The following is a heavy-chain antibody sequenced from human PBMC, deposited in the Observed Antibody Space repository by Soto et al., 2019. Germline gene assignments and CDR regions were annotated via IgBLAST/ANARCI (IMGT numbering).Heavy chain of an antibody. J-gene: IGHJ6*03. Sequence: EVHLVETGGGLVKPGGSLRLSCVASGFSFSSYNMNWVRQAPGKGLEWVSSISSSSSNMYYADSVQGRFTISRDNAKNSQYLHRNSLTAEDTAIYYCARGTTHNFYYMDVWGTGTTVTVSS. D-gene: IGHD4-4*01. V-gene: IGHV3-21*01. CDR2: ISSSSSNM. CDR1: GFSFSSYN. CDR3: ARGTTHNFYYMDV.